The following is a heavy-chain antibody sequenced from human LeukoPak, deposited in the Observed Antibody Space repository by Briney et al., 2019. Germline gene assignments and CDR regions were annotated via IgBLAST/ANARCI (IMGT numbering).Heavy chain of an antibody. D-gene: IGHD2-15*01. J-gene: IGHJ3*01. CDR2: LDGSGFFT. CDR1: GFTFGSYA. Sequence: PGGSLRLSCTASGFTFGSYAMSWVRQAPGKGLEWVSALDGSGFFTVYGDSVKGRFTISRDNSKNTVYLQMRSLRAEDTALYYCAKLIGYCTGGSCYHDNFDVWGQGTMVTISS. V-gene: IGHV3-23*01. CDR3: AKLIGYCTGGSCYHDNFDV.